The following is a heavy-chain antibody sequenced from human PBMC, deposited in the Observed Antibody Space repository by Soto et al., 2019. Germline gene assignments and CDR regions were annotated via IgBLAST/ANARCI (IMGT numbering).Heavy chain of an antibody. CDR1: GGSISSGNYY. D-gene: IGHD4-17*01. J-gene: IGHJ4*02. CDR2: ISYSGTT. Sequence: QVQLQESGPGLVKPSQTLSLTCTVSGGSISSGNYYWSWIRQPPGKGLEWIGFISYSGTTHYSASLRSRISISVETSTTRFPLGLSSVTAADTAVYYCATMGTPVTGLYYFDYWGQGTLVTVSS. CDR3: ATMGTPVTGLYYFDY. V-gene: IGHV4-30-4*01.